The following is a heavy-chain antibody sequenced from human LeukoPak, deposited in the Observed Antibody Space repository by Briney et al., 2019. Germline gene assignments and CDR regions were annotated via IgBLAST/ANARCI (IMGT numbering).Heavy chain of an antibody. Sequence: ASVKVSCKASGYTFTGYYMHWVRQAPGQGLEWMGRINPNSGGTNYAQKFQGRVTVTRDTSISTAYMELSRLRSDDTAVYYCARDRRAAAGTPYFDYWGQGTLVTVSS. D-gene: IGHD6-13*01. CDR3: ARDRRAAAGTPYFDY. CDR1: GYTFTGYY. J-gene: IGHJ4*02. V-gene: IGHV1-2*06. CDR2: INPNSGGT.